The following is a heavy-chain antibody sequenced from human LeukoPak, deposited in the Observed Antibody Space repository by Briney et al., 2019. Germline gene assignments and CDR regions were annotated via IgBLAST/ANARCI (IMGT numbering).Heavy chain of an antibody. D-gene: IGHD6-13*01. V-gene: IGHV3-23*01. J-gene: IGHJ4*02. CDR3: GKGGSSRWFSPFGY. CDR1: GFTFSSYA. Sequence: GGSLRLSCAASGFTFSSYAMSWVRQAPGKGLEWVSAISGSGGSTYYADSVKGRFTISRDNSKNTLYLQMNSLRAEDTAVYYCGKGGSSRWFSPFGYWGQGTLVTVSS. CDR2: ISGSGGST.